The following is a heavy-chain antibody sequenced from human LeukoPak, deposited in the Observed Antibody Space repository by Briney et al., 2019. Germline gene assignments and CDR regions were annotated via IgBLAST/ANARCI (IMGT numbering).Heavy chain of an antibody. J-gene: IGHJ4*02. CDR1: GYTFTGKF. D-gene: IGHD3/OR15-3a*01. V-gene: IGHV1-2*02. CDR3: ARDREGLAYFDY. Sequence: RASVKVSCKDSGYTFTGKFIHWVRHAPGQGLEWMGWIDPNSGGTDYAQKFRGRVTMTRDTSTSTAYMDLSSLISDDTAVYYCARDREGLAYFDYWGQGTLVTVSS. CDR2: IDPNSGGT.